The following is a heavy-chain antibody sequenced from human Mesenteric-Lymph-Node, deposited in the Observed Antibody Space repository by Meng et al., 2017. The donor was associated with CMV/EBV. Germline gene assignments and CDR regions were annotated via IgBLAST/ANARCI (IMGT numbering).Heavy chain of an antibody. V-gene: IGHV3-53*04. CDR1: GVTVSSNY. Sequence: SCAASGVTVSSNYMSWVRQAPGKGLEWVSVIYSGGSTYYADSVKGRFTISRHNSKNTLYLQMNSLRAEDTAVYYCARRGGSYYGFDYWGQGTLVTVSS. D-gene: IGHD1-26*01. CDR2: IYSGGST. CDR3: ARRGGSYYGFDY. J-gene: IGHJ4*02.